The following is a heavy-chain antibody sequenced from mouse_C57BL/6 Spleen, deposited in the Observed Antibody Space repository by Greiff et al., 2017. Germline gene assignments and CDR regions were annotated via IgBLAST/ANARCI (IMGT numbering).Heavy chain of an antibody. CDR3: ARIPYYYGNLEFAY. V-gene: IGHV1-9*01. J-gene: IGHJ3*01. CDR1: GYTFTGYW. CDR2: ILPGSGST. D-gene: IGHD2-1*01. Sequence: VQVVESGAELMKPGASVKLSCKATGYTFTGYWIEWVKQRPGHGLEWIGEILPGSGSTNYNEKFKGKATFTSDTSSNTAYMTLSSLTTEDSAIYYCARIPYYYGNLEFAYWGQGTLVTVSA.